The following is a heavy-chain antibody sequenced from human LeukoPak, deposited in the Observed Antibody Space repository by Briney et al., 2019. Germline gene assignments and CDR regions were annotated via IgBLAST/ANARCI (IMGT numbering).Heavy chain of an antibody. V-gene: IGHV3-23*01. CDR1: GFTFSSYA. J-gene: IGHJ4*02. CDR3: AKGRAYYYDSSGYYFDY. Sequence: GGSLRLSCAASGFTFSSYAMSWVRQAPGKGLEWVSAISGGGGSTYYAVSVKGRFTISRDNSKNTLYLQMDSLRAEDTAVYYCAKGRAYYYDSSGYYFDYWGQGILVPVS. D-gene: IGHD3-22*01. CDR2: ISGGGGST.